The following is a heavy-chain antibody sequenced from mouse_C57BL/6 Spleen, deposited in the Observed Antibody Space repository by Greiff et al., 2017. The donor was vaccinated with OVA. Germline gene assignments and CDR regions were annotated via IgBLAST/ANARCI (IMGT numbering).Heavy chain of an antibody. V-gene: IGHV1-55*01. CDR1: GYTFTSYW. CDR2: IYPGSGST. CDR3: ARYYGNPAWFAY. Sequence: VQLQQPGAELVKPGASVKMSCKASGYTFTSYWITWVKQRPGQGLEWIGDIYPGSGSTNYNEKFKSKATLTVDTSSSTAYMQLSSLTSEDSAVYYCARYYGNPAWFAYWGQGTLVTVSA. J-gene: IGHJ3*01. D-gene: IGHD2-1*01.